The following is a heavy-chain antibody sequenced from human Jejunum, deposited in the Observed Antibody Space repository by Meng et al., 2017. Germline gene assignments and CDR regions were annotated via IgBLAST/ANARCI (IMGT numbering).Heavy chain of an antibody. Sequence: QVQCPVPGPGLVRPPETLSLTCTVSGGSVSSGNYYWSWIRQPPGKGLEWIGYTYYSGSTNYNPSLKSRVTISVDTSKNQFSLKLSSVTAADTAVYYCARGGFFEAAAANLIDSWGQGTLVTVSS. CDR1: GGSVSSGNYY. D-gene: IGHD6-13*01. CDR2: TYYSGST. J-gene: IGHJ4*02. V-gene: IGHV4-61*01. CDR3: ARGGFFEAAAANLIDS.